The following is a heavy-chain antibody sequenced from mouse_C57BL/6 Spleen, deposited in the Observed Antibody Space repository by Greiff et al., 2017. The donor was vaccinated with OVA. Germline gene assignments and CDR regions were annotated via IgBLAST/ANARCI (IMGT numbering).Heavy chain of an antibody. CDR3: ASDNSNYRWFDY. Sequence: VQLQQSGAELMKPGASVKLSCKATGYTFTGYWIEWVKQRPGHGLEWIGEILPGSGSTNYNEKFKGKATFTADTSSNPAYMPLSSLTTKDSAIYYFASDNSNYRWFDYWGQGTTLTVSS. J-gene: IGHJ2*01. CDR1: GYTFTGYW. D-gene: IGHD2-5*01. CDR2: ILPGSGST. V-gene: IGHV1-9*01.